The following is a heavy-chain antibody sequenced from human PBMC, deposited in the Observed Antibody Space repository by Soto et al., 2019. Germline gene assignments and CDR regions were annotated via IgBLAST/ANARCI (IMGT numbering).Heavy chain of an antibody. D-gene: IGHD3-10*01. J-gene: IGHJ4*02. CDR3: ARGVLMLGFGDLLDYFDY. Sequence: QVQLVQSEAEVRKPGASVKVSCKASGYTFSRYGVTWVRQAPGQGLEWMGWVTPYNLHTKYAQNLQGRVSMTTDTSTSTAYMELWSLKSDDTAVYYCARGVLMLGFGDLLDYFDYWGQGTLVAVSS. V-gene: IGHV1-18*04. CDR1: GYTFSRYG. CDR2: VTPYNLHT.